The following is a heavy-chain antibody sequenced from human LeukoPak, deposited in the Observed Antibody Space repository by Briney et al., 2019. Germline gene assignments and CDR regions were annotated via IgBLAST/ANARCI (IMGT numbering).Heavy chain of an antibody. Sequence: SVIDSCKASGYTFSSYAISWVRQAPGQGLEWMGGIIPIFGTANYAQKFQGRVTITADESTSTAYMELSSLRSEDTAVYYCARFRPQLSIAVAGYSFDYWGQGTLVTVSS. J-gene: IGHJ4*02. CDR3: ARFRPQLSIAVAGYSFDY. D-gene: IGHD6-19*01. V-gene: IGHV1-69*13. CDR2: IIPIFGTA. CDR1: GYTFSSYA.